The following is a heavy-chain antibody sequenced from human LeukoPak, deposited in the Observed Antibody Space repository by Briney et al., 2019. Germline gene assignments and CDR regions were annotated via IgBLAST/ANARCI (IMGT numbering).Heavy chain of an antibody. D-gene: IGHD2-21*02. V-gene: IGHV3-30-3*01. CDR2: ISYDGSNK. CDR1: GFTFSSYA. Sequence: GGSLRLSCAASGFTFSSYAMHWVRQAPGKGLEWVAVISYDGSNKYYADSVKGRFTISRDNSKNTLYLQMNSLRAEDTAVYYCARDSGIVVVTAILSYXXXGTLVTVSS. J-gene: IGHJ4*02. CDR3: ARDSGIVVVTAILSY.